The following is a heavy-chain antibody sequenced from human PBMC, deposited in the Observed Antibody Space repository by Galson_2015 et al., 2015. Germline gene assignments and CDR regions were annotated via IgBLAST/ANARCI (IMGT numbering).Heavy chain of an antibody. V-gene: IGHV3-33*01. CDR2: IWYDGSNK. CDR1: GFTFSSYG. D-gene: IGHD2-2*01. Sequence: SLRLSCAASGFTFSSYGMHWVRQAPGKGLEWVAVIWYDGSNKYYADSVKGRFTISRDNSKNTLYLQMNSLRSEDTAVYYCARGGYCSSTSCQDTHLPFWGQGTLVTVSS. J-gene: IGHJ4*02. CDR3: ARGGYCSSTSCQDTHLPF.